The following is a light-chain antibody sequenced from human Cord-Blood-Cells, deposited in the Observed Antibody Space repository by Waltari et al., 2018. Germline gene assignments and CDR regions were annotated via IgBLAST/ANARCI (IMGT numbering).Light chain of an antibody. CDR2: EGS. Sequence: QSAPTQPASVPGSPGQATTFSCTCTISDVGAYNLVSWYQQHPGKAPKPMIYEGSKRPSGVSNRFSGSKSGNTASLTIAGLQAEDEADYYCCSYAGTNWVFGGGTKLTVL. J-gene: IGLJ3*02. V-gene: IGLV2-23*01. CDR1: ISDVGAYNL. CDR3: CSYAGTNWV.